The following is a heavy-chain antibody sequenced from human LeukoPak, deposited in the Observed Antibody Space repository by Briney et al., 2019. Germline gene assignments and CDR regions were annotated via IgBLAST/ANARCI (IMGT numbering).Heavy chain of an antibody. CDR2: IYSGGST. J-gene: IGHJ4*02. V-gene: IGHV3-53*01. Sequence: GGSLRLSCAASGFTVSSNYMSWVRQAQGQGLEWVSVIYSGGSTYYADSVKGRFTISRDNSKNTLYLQMNSLRAEDTAVYYCARMGHYYDSSGSDYWGQGTLVTVSS. D-gene: IGHD3-22*01. CDR1: GFTVSSNY. CDR3: ARMGHYYDSSGSDY.